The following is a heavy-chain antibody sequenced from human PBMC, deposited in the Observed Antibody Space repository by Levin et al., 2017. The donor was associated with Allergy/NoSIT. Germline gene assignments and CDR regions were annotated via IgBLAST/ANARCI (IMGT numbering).Heavy chain of an antibody. CDR3: AKDQDFYSGYYSRTSYYYYGMDV. CDR1: GFTFSSYA. D-gene: IGHD3-3*01. Sequence: GGSLRLSCAASGFTFSSYAMHWVRQAPGKGLEWVAVISYDGTNKYYADSLKGRFTISRDNSKDTLFLQMNSLRPEDTAVYYCAKDQDFYSGYYSRTSYYYYGMDVWGQGTTVTVSS. CDR2: ISYDGTNK. J-gene: IGHJ6*02. V-gene: IGHV3-30*18.